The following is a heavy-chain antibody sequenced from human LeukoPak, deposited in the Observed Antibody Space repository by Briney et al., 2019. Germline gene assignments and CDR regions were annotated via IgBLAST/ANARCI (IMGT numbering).Heavy chain of an antibody. V-gene: IGHV4-59*01. D-gene: IGHD6-13*01. CDR3: ASPGIVAAGTDRGFDY. CDR2: IYHSGST. J-gene: IGHJ4*02. CDR1: GGSIRSYY. Sequence: SETLSLTCTVSGGSIRSYYWSWIRQPPGKGLEWIGFIYHSGSTNYNPSLKSRVTISVDTSKNQFSLKLSSVTAADTAVYYCASPGIVAAGTDRGFDYWGQGTLVTVSS.